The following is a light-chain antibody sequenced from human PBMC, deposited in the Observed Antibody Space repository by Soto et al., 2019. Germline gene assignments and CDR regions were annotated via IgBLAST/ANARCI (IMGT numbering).Light chain of an antibody. CDR1: SSDVGGYNY. J-gene: IGLJ3*02. CDR2: EVN. V-gene: IGLV2-8*01. CDR3: SSYADSDDLK. Sequence: QSALTQPPSASGSPGQSVAISCTGTSSDVGGYNYVSWYQQHPGKAPKLMIYEVNKRPSGVPDRFAGSKSGNTASLTVSGLQAEDEADYYCSSYADSDDLKFGGGTKLTVL.